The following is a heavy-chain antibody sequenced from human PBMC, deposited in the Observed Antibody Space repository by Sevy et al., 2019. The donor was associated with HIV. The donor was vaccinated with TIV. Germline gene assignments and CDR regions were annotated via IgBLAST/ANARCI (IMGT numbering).Heavy chain of an antibody. CDR2: IKEDGSEK. J-gene: IGHJ4*02. Sequence: GGSLRLSCAASGFTFSSYWMSWVRQAPGKGLEWVANIKEDGSEKNYVDSVKGRFTISRDNAKNSLYLQMNSLGVEDTAVYYCTRDPLDYWGQGTLVTVSS. CDR1: GFTFSSYW. CDR3: TRDPLDY. V-gene: IGHV3-7*01.